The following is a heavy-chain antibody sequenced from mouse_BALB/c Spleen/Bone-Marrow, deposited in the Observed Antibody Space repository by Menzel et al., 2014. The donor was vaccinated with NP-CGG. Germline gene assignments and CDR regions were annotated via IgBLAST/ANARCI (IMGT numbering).Heavy chain of an antibody. J-gene: IGHJ2*01. CDR3: ARYYYGSSYFDY. Sequence: VQLKESGAELVKPGASVKLSCTASGFNIKDTYMHWVKQRPEQGLEWIGRIDPANGNTKYDPKFQGKATITADTSSDTAYQQLSSLTPEDTAVYYCARYYYGSSYFDYWGQGTTLTVSS. D-gene: IGHD1-1*01. CDR1: GFNIKDTY. CDR2: IDPANGNT. V-gene: IGHV14-3*02.